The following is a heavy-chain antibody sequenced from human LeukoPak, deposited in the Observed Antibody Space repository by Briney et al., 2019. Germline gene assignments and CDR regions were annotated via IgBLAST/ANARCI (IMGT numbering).Heavy chain of an antibody. CDR3: ARGFRDTAMFLDY. Sequence: EGSLRLSCAASGITFSGYEMNWVRQAPGKGLEWISCISSSGSTVYYADSVKGRFTISRDNARNSLYLQMNSLRAEDTAVYYCARGFRDTAMFLDYWGQGTLVTVSS. CDR2: ISSSGSTV. J-gene: IGHJ4*01. D-gene: IGHD5-18*01. V-gene: IGHV3-48*03. CDR1: GITFSGYE.